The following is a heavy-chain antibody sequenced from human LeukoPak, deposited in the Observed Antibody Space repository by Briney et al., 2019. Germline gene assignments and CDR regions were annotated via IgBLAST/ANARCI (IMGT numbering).Heavy chain of an antibody. Sequence: SETLSLTCTVSGGSISIFYWSWIRQPPGKGLECIGYIYYSGSTNYNPSLKSRVTISVDTSKNQFSLKLSSVTAADTAVYYCGGGTTPGVFDYWGQGTLVTVSS. J-gene: IGHJ4*02. D-gene: IGHD4-17*01. V-gene: IGHV4-59*08. CDR1: GGSISIFY. CDR3: GGGTTPGVFDY. CDR2: IYYSGST.